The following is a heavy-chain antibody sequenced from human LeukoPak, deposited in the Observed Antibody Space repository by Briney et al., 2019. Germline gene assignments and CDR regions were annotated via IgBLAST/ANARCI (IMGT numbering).Heavy chain of an antibody. CDR3: AKRVMGATFDY. J-gene: IGHJ4*02. CDR2: ISGSGGSA. D-gene: IGHD1-26*01. CDR1: GFTFSSYA. Sequence: GGSLRLSCAASGFTFSSYAMSWVRQAPGKGLEWVSAISGSGGSAYYADPVKGRYTISRDNSKNTLYLQMNSLRAEDTAVYYCAKRVMGATFDYWGQGTLVTVSS. V-gene: IGHV3-23*01.